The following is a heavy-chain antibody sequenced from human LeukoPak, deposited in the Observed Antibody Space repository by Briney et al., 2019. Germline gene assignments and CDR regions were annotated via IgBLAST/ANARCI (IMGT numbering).Heavy chain of an antibody. CDR3: ARGPTNYDYVWGSYRRDSNFDY. V-gene: IGHV4-39*07. Sequence: SETLSLTCTVSGDSVSRSTYYWSWIRQPPGKGLEWIGEVNHSGSTNYNPSLKSRVTISVDTSKNQFSLKLSSVTAADTAVYYCARGPTNYDYVWGSYRRDSNFDYWGQGTLVTVSS. D-gene: IGHD3-16*02. J-gene: IGHJ4*02. CDR2: VNHSGST. CDR1: GDSVSRSTYY.